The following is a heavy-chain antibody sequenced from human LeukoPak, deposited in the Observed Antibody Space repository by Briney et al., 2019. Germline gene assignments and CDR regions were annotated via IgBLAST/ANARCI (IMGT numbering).Heavy chain of an antibody. CDR3: ARGTRGMDV. D-gene: IGHD3-10*01. V-gene: IGHV1-2*02. CDR2: INPNRGGT. Sequence: ASVKVSCKASGYTFTGYYMHWVRQAPGQRLEWMGWINPNRGGTNYAQKLQGRVTMTRDTSISTGYMEVSRLRSDDTAVYYCARGTRGMDVWGRGTTVTVSS. CDR1: GYTFTGYY. J-gene: IGHJ6*03.